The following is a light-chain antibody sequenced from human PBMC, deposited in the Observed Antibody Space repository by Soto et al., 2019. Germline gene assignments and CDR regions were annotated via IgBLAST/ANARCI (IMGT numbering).Light chain of an antibody. V-gene: IGKV3-11*01. CDR1: QSVGSY. J-gene: IGKJ3*01. CDR2: DAS. CDR3: QQRSHWPFT. Sequence: EIVLTQSPATLSLSPGERVTLSCRASQSVGSYLAWYLQTPGQAPRLLIYDASNRAASVPARFSGSGSGTDFTLTISSLEPEDFAVYYCQQRSHWPFTFGPGIKIDIK.